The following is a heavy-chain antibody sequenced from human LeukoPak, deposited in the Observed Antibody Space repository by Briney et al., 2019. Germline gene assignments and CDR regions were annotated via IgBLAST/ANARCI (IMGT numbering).Heavy chain of an antibody. D-gene: IGHD3-10*01. V-gene: IGHV3-48*01. Sequence: GGSLRLSCAASGFTFSSYSMNWVRQAPGKGLEWVSYISSSSSTIYYADSVKGRFTISRDNSKNTLYLQMNSLRAEDTAVYYCAKDLSVISGDWFDPWGQGTLVTVSS. CDR1: GFTFSSYS. CDR2: ISSSSSTI. J-gene: IGHJ5*02. CDR3: AKDLSVISGDWFDP.